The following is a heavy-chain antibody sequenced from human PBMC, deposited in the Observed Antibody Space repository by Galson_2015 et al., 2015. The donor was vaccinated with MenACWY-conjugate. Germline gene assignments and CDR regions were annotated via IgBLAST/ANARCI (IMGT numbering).Heavy chain of an antibody. CDR3: AMSTATGWYVRLDS. D-gene: IGHD6-19*01. Sequence: QSGAEVKKPGESLKISCKAPGYRFRTNWIGWVRQMPGKDLEWMGIIFPADSDTRYSPSFQGQVTIPADKSTSTAYLQWSSLRASDTAIYYCAMSTATGWYVRLDSWGQGTLVTVSS. J-gene: IGHJ4*02. CDR2: IFPADSDT. CDR1: GYRFRTNW. V-gene: IGHV5-51*01.